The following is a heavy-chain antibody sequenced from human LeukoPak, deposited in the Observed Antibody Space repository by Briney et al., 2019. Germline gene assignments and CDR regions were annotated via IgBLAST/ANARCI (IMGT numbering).Heavy chain of an antibody. CDR1: GFTFSYYA. CDR2: ISDSGGET. Sequence: GGSLRLSCAASGFTFSYYAMSWVRQAPGRGLEWVSVISDSGGETSYADSGKGRFTISRDNSKNTLYLQMNSLRAEDTAVYYCAKREYSVGSYGMDVWGQGTTVTVSS. CDR3: AKREYSVGSYGMDV. J-gene: IGHJ6*02. D-gene: IGHD6-6*01. V-gene: IGHV3-23*01.